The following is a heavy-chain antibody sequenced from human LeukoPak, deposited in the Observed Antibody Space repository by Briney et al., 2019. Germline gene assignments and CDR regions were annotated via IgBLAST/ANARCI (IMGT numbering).Heavy chain of an antibody. CDR2: IYSGGDT. D-gene: IGHD3-22*01. CDR1: DLIARKNY. V-gene: IGHV3-53*01. CDR3: GGLRSSGYLIQH. J-gene: IGHJ4*01. Sequence: GGSLRLSCVDSDLIARKNYMLWFPKAPGKGLEWVSVIYSGGDTYYAGSVKGRFTISRDNSKNTLYLQMNRLRVDDTAVYYCGGLRSSGYLIQHWGQGTLVTVSS.